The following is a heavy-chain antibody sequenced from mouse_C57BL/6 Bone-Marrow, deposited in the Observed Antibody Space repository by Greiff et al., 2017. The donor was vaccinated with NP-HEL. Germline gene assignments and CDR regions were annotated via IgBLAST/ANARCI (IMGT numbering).Heavy chain of an antibody. D-gene: IGHD1-1*01. V-gene: IGHV3-6*01. CDR1: GYSIISGYY. J-gene: IGHJ3*01. CDR3: AREGGYYGSPFAY. Sequence: DVKLQESGPGLVKPSQSQSLTCSVTGYSIISGYYWNWIRQFPGNKLEWMAYISYDGSNNYNPSLKNRISITRDISKNQFFLKLTSVTTEDTATYYCAREGGYYGSPFAYWGQGTLVTVSA. CDR2: ISYDGSN.